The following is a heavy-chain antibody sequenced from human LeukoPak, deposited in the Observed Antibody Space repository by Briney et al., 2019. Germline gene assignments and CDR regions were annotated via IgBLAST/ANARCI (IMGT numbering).Heavy chain of an antibody. D-gene: IGHD2-2*01. CDR1: GGSFSTYY. Sequence: SSETLSLTCTVSGGSFSTYYWSWIRQPAGKGLEWIGCIYISGSTNYNPSLKSRVTISVDTSKNQFSLKLSSVTAADTAVYYCARERREQLLPPYTRSVTYFDYWGQGTLVTVSS. CDR2: IYISGST. V-gene: IGHV4-4*07. CDR3: ARERREQLLPPYTRSVTYFDY. J-gene: IGHJ4*02.